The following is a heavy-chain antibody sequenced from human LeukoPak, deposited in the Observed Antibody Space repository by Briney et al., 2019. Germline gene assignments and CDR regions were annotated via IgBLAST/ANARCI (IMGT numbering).Heavy chain of an antibody. D-gene: IGHD1-26*01. CDR2: IHHSGST. Sequence: SETLSLTCAVSGGSISTNNWWTWVRQPPGKGLEWIGEIHHSGSTDYNPSLKSRVTISPDKSTNHFSLTLTSVTGADTAVYFCARAPLSGTYYTDAFDIWGQGTMVTVSS. CDR1: GGSISTNNW. J-gene: IGHJ3*02. V-gene: IGHV4-4*02. CDR3: ARAPLSGTYYTDAFDI.